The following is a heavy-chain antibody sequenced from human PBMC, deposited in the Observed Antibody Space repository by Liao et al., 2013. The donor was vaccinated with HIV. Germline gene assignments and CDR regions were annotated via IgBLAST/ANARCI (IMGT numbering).Heavy chain of an antibody. CDR3: ARSGRVYDSSGYLLNWFDP. Sequence: QLQLQESGPGLVKPSETLSLTCTVSGGSISSSSYYWGWIRQPPGKGLEWIGTIYYSGSTYYNPSLKSRVTISVDTSKNQFSLKLSSVTAADTAVYYCARSGRVYDSSGYLLNWFDPWGQGTLVTVSS. J-gene: IGHJ5*02. CDR2: IYYSGST. CDR1: GGSISSSSYY. D-gene: IGHD3-22*01. V-gene: IGHV4-39*07.